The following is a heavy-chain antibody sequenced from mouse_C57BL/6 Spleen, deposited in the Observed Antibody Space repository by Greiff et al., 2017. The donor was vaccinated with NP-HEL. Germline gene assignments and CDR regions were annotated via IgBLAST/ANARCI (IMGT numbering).Heavy chain of an antibody. CDR2: IYPGDGDT. CDR3: ARGENHLGLLPGDWYFDV. Sequence: VQLQQSGPELVKPGASVKISCKASGYAFSSSWMNWVKQRPGKGLEWIGRIYPGDGDTNYNGKFKGKATLTADKSSSTAYMQLSSLTSEDSAVYFCARGENHLGLLPGDWYFDVWGTGTTVTVSS. J-gene: IGHJ1*03. V-gene: IGHV1-82*01. D-gene: IGHD3-1*01. CDR1: GYAFSSSW.